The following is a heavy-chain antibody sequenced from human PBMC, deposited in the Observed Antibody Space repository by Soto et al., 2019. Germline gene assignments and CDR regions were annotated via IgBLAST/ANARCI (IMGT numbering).Heavy chain of an antibody. V-gene: IGHV4-59*01. CDR2: INYSGST. CDR1: GGSISSYY. D-gene: IGHD3-16*01. J-gene: IGHJ2*01. CDR3: AREEGVERYVDL. Sequence: QVQLQESGPGLVKPSETLSLTCTVSGGSISSYYWSWIRQPPGKGLEWIGYINYSGSTNYNPALKSRVTISVDTSKNQFSLKLSSVTDADTAVYYCAREEGVERYVDLWGRGTLVTVSS.